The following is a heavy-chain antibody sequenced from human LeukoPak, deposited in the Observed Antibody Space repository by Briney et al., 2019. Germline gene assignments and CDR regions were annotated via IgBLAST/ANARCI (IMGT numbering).Heavy chain of an antibody. CDR3: TTDLGLTMIRGVIVK. CDR1: GFSFTNAW. J-gene: IGHJ4*02. Sequence: PGGSLRLSCADSGFSFTNAWMTWVRQAPGKGLEWVGRIKNKGDGETTDYAAPVEGRFFMSRDDSKATLYLQMNSVKTEDTAVYYCTTDLGLTMIRGVIVKWGQGTLVTVSS. CDR2: IKNKGDGETT. V-gene: IGHV3-15*01. D-gene: IGHD3-10*01.